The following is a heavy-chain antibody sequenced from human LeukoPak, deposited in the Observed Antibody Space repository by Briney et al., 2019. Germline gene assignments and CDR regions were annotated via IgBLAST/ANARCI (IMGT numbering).Heavy chain of an antibody. D-gene: IGHD6-13*01. Sequence: GASVKVSCTASGYTFTSYDINWVRQATGQGLEWMGWMNPNRGNTGYAQKFQGRVTMTRNTSISTAYMELSSLRSERTAVYYCARRLSWYGIDYWGQGTLVTVSS. CDR3: ARRLSWYGIDY. CDR2: MNPNRGNT. V-gene: IGHV1-8*01. CDR1: GYTFTSYD. J-gene: IGHJ4*02.